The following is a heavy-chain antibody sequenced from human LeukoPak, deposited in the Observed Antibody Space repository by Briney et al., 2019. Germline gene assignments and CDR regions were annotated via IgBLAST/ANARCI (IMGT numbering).Heavy chain of an antibody. CDR1: GYTFTSYF. V-gene: IGHV1-46*01. Sequence: ASVKVSCKASGYTFTSYFMRWVRQAPGQGLEWMGIINPSGGSTIYAQKFQGRVTMTRDTSTSTVYMELSSLRSEDTAVYYCATPRRGDYYDSSGYYYYFDYWGQGTLVTVSS. J-gene: IGHJ4*02. CDR2: INPSGGST. D-gene: IGHD3-22*01. CDR3: ATPRRGDYYDSSGYYYYFDY.